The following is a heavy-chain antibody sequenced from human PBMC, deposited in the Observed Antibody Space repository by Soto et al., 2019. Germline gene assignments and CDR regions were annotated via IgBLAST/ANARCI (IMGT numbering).Heavy chain of an antibody. CDR3: ARGVQLGTGYAMAV. V-gene: IGHV1-69*06. CDR1: GATFRDSG. D-gene: IGHD1-1*01. CDR2: ILPMFGKT. J-gene: IGHJ6*02. Sequence: QVRLAQSETEVKKPGSSVKVSCMASGATFRDSGVTWVRQAPRQGLEWVGAILPMFGKTNYAQKFRGRVTIVADKSPDTVYLELRRLTSDDTAKYFCARGVQLGTGYAMAVWGQGTTVIVSS.